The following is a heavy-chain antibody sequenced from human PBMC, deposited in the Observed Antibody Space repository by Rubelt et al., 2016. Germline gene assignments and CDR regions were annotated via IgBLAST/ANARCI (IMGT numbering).Heavy chain of an antibody. CDR2: ISYDGSNQ. D-gene: IGHD6-13*01. V-gene: IGHV3-30*18. Sequence: VQLLESGGGLVQPGGSLRLSCAASGFTFSTYGMPWVRQAPGKGLEWVAVISYDGSNQYYADHVKGRCTISTDNATNTLLREMNSLGVEDTAVYYWAKDFRLNTAPAGTSYFDYWGQGTLVTVSS. CDR1: GFTFSTYG. CDR3: AKDFRLNTAPAGTSYFDY. J-gene: IGHJ4*02.